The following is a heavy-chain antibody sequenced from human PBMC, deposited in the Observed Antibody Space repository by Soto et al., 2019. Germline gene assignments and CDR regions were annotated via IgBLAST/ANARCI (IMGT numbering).Heavy chain of an antibody. J-gene: IGHJ6*02. CDR1: GYTFTRYG. Sequence: QGQLVQSGGEVKKPGASVKVSCKASGYTFTRYGISWVRQAPGQGLEWMGWISGYNGDTKYAQKFQGRVTMHVDTSTTTAYMELRSLTSDDRAVYYCAKNGQPPYYYYGMDVWGQGTTVTVSS. V-gene: IGHV1-18*01. CDR2: ISGYNGDT. D-gene: IGHD2-8*01. CDR3: AKNGQPPYYYYGMDV.